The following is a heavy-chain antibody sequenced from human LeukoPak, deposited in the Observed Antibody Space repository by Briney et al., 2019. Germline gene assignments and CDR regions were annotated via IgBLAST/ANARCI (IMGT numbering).Heavy chain of an antibody. V-gene: IGHV4-39*07. CDR1: GGSISSSSYY. CDR3: ARGRITMVRGVTTRPYGMDV. Sequence: PSGTLSLTCTVSGGSISSSSYYWGWIRQPPGKGLEWIGSIYYSGSTYYNPSLKSRVTISVDTSKNQFSLKLSSVTAADTAVYYCARGRITMVRGVTTRPYGMDVWGQGTTVTVSS. CDR2: IYYSGST. J-gene: IGHJ6*02. D-gene: IGHD3-10*01.